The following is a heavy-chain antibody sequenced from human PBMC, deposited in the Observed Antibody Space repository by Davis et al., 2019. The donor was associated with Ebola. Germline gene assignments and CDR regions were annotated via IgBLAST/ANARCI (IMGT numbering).Heavy chain of an antibody. J-gene: IGHJ3*02. CDR3: ASLRRTITGMDDGYDI. CDR1: GYGFTNYW. CDR2: IFPDDSDT. D-gene: IGHD2-8*02. Sequence: GESLKISCKGSGYGFTNYWIGWVRQMPGKGLEWMGFIFPDDSDTRYSPSFRGQVTISADKSTKTAFLQWSSLRASDTAMYYCASLRRTITGMDDGYDIWGQGTMVTVSS. V-gene: IGHV5-51*01.